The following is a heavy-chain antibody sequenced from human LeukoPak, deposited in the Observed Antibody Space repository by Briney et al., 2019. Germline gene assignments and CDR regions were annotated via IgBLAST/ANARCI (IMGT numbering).Heavy chain of an antibody. V-gene: IGHV1-18*04. CDR3: AREDVGRFDY. Sequence: ASVKVSCKASGYTFTGYYMHWVRQAPGQGLEWMGWISAYNGNTNYAQKLQGRVTMTTDTSTSTAYMELRSLRSDDTAVYYCAREDVGRFDYWGQGTLVTVSS. CDR2: ISAYNGNT. D-gene: IGHD1-26*01. CDR1: GYTFTGYY. J-gene: IGHJ4*02.